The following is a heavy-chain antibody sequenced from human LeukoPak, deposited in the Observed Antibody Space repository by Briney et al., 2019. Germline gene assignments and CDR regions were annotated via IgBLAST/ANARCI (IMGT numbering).Heavy chain of an antibody. CDR1: GYTFTTYH. D-gene: IGHD4-17*01. Sequence: GASVKVSCKTSGYTFTTYHINWVRQATGQGLEWLGWMTPYNGDRGYAQKFQGRLSITSDTSISTAYMELSSLKSDDTAIYFCARTTSLTASVYDCWGQGTLVTVSS. CDR2: MTPYNGDR. J-gene: IGHJ4*02. V-gene: IGHV1-8*03. CDR3: ARTTSLTASVYDC.